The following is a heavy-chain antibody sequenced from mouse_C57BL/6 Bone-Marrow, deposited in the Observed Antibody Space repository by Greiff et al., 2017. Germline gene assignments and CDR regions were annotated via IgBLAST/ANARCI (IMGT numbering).Heavy chain of an antibody. CDR2: ISSGGSYT. J-gene: IGHJ3*01. D-gene: IGHD2-2*01. CDR3: AGWLHPWFAY. Sequence: EVQGVESGGDLVKPGGSLKLSCAASGFTFSSYGMSWVRQTPDKRLAWVATISSGGSYTYYPDSVKGRFTISRDNAKNTLYLQMSSLKSEDTAMYYFAGWLHPWFAYWGQGTLVTVSA. V-gene: IGHV5-6*01. CDR1: GFTFSSYG.